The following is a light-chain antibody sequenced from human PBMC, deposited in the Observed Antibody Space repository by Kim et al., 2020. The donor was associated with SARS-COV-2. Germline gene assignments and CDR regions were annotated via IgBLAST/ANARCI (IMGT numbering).Light chain of an antibody. V-gene: IGLV2-14*04. Sequence: GTSITISCTGTSNDIGGYNYVSWYQQHPGKAPTLLIYDVTHRPSGVSNRFSGSKSGNTASLTISGLQAEDEADYYCNSYTSSSTAVFGGGTQLTVL. CDR3: NSYTSSSTAV. CDR1: SNDIGGYNY. CDR2: DVT. J-gene: IGLJ2*01.